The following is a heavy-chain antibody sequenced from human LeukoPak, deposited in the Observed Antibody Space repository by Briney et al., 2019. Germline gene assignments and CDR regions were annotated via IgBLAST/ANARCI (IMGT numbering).Heavy chain of an antibody. CDR1: GFSFSTFA. Sequence: GGSLRLSCAASGFSFSTFAINWVRQAPGKGLEWVSAISAEGASTLYADSVNGQFTISRDNSKNTVYLQMNSLRVEDTAVYFCARWIYYFDFWGRGTLVTVSS. CDR3: ARWIYYFDF. J-gene: IGHJ4*01. V-gene: IGHV3-23*01. CDR2: ISAEGAST. D-gene: IGHD2-2*03.